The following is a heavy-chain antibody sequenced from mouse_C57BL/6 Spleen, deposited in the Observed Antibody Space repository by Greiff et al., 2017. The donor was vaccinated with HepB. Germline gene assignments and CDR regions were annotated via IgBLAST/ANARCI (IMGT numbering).Heavy chain of an antibody. J-gene: IGHJ1*03. Sequence: ESGPGLVKPSQSLSLTCSVTGYSITSGYYWNWIRQFPGNKLEWMGYISYDGSNNYNPSLKNRISITRDTSQNQFFLKLISVTTEDTATYDCAKPGTHWYFDVWGTGTTVTVSS. CDR2: ISYDGSN. CDR3: AKPGTHWYFDV. V-gene: IGHV3-6*01. CDR1: GYSITSGYY.